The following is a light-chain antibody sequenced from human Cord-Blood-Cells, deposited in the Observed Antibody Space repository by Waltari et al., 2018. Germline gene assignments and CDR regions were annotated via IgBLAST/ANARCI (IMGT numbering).Light chain of an antibody. J-gene: IGKJ1*01. V-gene: IGKV3-15*01. Sequence: EIVMTQSPATLSVSPGERATLSCRASQSVSSNLAWYQQKPGQAPRLLIYGASTRATGIPARFSGSVSGTEFTRTVSSLQSEDFAVYGCQQYNNWWTFGQGTKVEIK. CDR3: QQYNNWWT. CDR2: GAS. CDR1: QSVSSN.